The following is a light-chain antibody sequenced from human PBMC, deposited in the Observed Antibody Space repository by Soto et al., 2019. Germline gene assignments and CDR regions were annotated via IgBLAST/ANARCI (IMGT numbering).Light chain of an antibody. J-gene: IGLJ2*01. CDR3: RSYTSSSPLVV. V-gene: IGLV2-14*01. Sequence: QSALTQPASVSGSPGQSITISCTGTSSDVGGYNYVSWYQQHPGKAPKLMIYDVSNRPSGVSNRFSGSKSGNTASLTISGLRAEDGGDYSCRSYTSSSPLVVFGGGPKLTAL. CDR2: DVS. CDR1: SSDVGGYNY.